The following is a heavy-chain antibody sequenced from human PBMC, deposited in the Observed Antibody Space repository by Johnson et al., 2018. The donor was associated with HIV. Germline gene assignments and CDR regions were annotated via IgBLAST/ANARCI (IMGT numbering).Heavy chain of an antibody. D-gene: IGHD4-23*01. CDR2: IWYDGSHI. CDR3: AKSPGKDHGGNSGAFDI. CDR1: GFTFSSYG. J-gene: IGHJ3*02. Sequence: QVQLVESGGGVVQPGRSLRLSCAASGFTFSSYGMHWVRQAPGKGLEWVAVIWYDGSHIYYVDSLKGRFIISRDNSKYTLYLQMNNLRAEDTALYYCAKSPGKDHGGNSGAFDIWGQGTKVTVSS. V-gene: IGHV3-33*06.